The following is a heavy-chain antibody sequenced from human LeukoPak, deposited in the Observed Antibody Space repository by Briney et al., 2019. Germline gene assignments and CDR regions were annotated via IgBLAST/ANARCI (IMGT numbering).Heavy chain of an antibody. Sequence: EASVKVSCKASGYTFTSYGISWVRQAPGQGLEWMGWISAYNGNTNYAQKLQGRVTMTTDTSTSTAYMELRSLRSDDTAVYYCARDPMYYYDSSGQNLDYWGQGTVVTVSS. CDR1: GYTFTSYG. V-gene: IGHV1-18*01. J-gene: IGHJ4*02. CDR2: ISAYNGNT. CDR3: ARDPMYYYDSSGQNLDY. D-gene: IGHD3-22*01.